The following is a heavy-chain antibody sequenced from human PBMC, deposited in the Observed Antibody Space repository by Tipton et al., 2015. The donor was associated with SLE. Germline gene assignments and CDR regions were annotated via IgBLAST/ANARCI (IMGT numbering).Heavy chain of an antibody. CDR2: IYYSGST. J-gene: IGHJ3*02. Sequence: TLSLTCTVSGGSISSSSYYWAWIRQPPGKGLEWIGSIYYSGSTYYNPSLKSRVTISVGTSKNQFSLRLSSVTAADTAVYYCARDYYGSGFDAFDIWGQGTMVTVSS. CDR1: GGSISSSSYY. CDR3: ARDYYGSGFDAFDI. V-gene: IGHV4-39*07. D-gene: IGHD3-10*01.